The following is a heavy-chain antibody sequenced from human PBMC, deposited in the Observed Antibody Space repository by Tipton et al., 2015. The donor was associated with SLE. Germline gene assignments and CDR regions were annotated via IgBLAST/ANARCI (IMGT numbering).Heavy chain of an antibody. Sequence: SLRLSCAASGFTFSSYAMSWVRQAPGKGLEWVSANSGSGGSTYYADSVKGRFTISRDNSKNTLYLQMNSLRAEDTAVYYCAKLRLVLGGYFDYWGQGTLVTVSS. D-gene: IGHD6-19*01. V-gene: IGHV3-23*01. J-gene: IGHJ4*02. CDR3: AKLRLVLGGYFDY. CDR1: GFTFSSYA. CDR2: NSGSGGST.